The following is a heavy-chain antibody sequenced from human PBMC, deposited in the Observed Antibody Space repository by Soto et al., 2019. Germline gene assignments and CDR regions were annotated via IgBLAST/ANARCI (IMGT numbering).Heavy chain of an antibody. J-gene: IGHJ4*02. V-gene: IGHV3-7*03. CDR3: ARAPYYDVYFDY. CDR2: IRQDGNEK. CDR1: GFTFSSYW. Sequence: LRFSCAASGFTFSSYWMVWVRQAPGKGLEWVANIRQDGNEKYYVDSVKGRFTISRDHGKNSLYLQMNILRAEDTAVYYCARAPYYDVYFDYWGQGTPVTVSS. D-gene: IGHD3-16*01.